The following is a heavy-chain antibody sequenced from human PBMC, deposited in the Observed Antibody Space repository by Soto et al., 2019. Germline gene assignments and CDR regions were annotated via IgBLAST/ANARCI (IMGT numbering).Heavy chain of an antibody. J-gene: IGHJ4*02. Sequence: GGSLRLSCAASGFTFSSYAMHWVRQAPGKGLEWVAVISYDGSNKYYADSVKGRFTISRDNSKNTLYLQMNSLRAGDTAVYYCARDRDYYDSSGYLDYWGQGTLVTVSS. D-gene: IGHD3-22*01. V-gene: IGHV3-30-3*01. CDR3: ARDRDYYDSSGYLDY. CDR2: ISYDGSNK. CDR1: GFTFSSYA.